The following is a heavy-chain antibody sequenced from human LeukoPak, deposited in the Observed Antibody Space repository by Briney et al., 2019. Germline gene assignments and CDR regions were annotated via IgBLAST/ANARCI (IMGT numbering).Heavy chain of an antibody. CDR1: GYTLTELS. Sequence: ASVKVSCKVSGYTLTELSMHWVRQAPGKGLEWMGGFDPEDGETIYAQKFQGRVTMTEDTSTDTAYMELSSLRSEDTAVYYCATIGPYDILKVMGFDLGGRGTLVTVSS. V-gene: IGHV1-24*01. J-gene: IGHJ1*01. CDR3: ATIGPYDILKVMGFDL. D-gene: IGHD3-9*01. CDR2: FDPEDGET.